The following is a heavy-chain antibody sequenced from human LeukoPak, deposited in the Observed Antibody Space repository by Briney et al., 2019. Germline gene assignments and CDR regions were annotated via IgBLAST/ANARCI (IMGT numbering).Heavy chain of an antibody. J-gene: IGHJ4*02. D-gene: IGHD3-10*01. CDR3: LGYYSGSPN. CDR1: GFTFSYNW. CDR2: ISSDGRTT. Sequence: GSLRRSCAASGFTFSYNWMHWVRQAPGKGLVWVSRISSDGRTTHYADSVKGRFTISRDSAKNTLFLQMNDLRAEDTAVYYCLGYYSGSPNWGQGTLVTVSS. V-gene: IGHV3-74*01.